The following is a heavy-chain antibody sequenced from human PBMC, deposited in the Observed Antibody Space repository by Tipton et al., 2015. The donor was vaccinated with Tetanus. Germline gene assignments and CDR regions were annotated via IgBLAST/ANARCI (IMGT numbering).Heavy chain of an antibody. Sequence: SLRLSCAASGFTFSSYAMHWVRQAPGKGLEWVAVISYDGSNKYYADSVKGRFTISRDNSKNTLYLQMNSLRAEDTAVYYCARENGGYRVYYCYGMDVWGQGTPVTVSS. V-gene: IGHV3-30*04. J-gene: IGHJ6*02. CDR1: GFTFSSYA. D-gene: IGHD4-17*01. CDR3: ARENGGYRVYYCYGMDV. CDR2: ISYDGSNK.